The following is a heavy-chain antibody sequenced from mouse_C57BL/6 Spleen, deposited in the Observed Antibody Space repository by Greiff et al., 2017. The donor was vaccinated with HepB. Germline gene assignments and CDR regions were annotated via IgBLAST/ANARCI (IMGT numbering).Heavy chain of an antibody. CDR2: IDPSDSYT. D-gene: IGHD2-9*01. J-gene: IGHJ3*01. Sequence: VQLQQSGAELVMPGASVKLSCKASGYTFTSYWMHWVKQRPGQGLEWIGEIDPSDSYTNYNQKFKGKSTLTVDKSSSTAYMQLSSLTSEDSAVYYCARPYYGYDGFAYWGQGTLVTVSA. CDR1: GYTFTSYW. CDR3: ARPYYGYDGFAY. V-gene: IGHV1-69*01.